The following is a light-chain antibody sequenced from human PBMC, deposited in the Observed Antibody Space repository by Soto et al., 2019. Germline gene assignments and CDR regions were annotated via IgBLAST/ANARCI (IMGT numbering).Light chain of an antibody. CDR3: QQYNNWPPNT. Sequence: EIVMSQSPSTLSVSTGERATLSCRASQSVNSKLAWYQQKPGQAPRLLIYGASTRATGIPARFSGSGSGTEFTLTISSLQSEDFAVYYCQQYNNWPPNTFGQRTKVDTK. J-gene: IGKJ1*01. CDR1: QSVNSK. V-gene: IGKV3-15*01. CDR2: GAS.